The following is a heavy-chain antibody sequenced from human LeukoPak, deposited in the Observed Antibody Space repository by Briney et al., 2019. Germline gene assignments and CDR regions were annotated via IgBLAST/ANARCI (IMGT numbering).Heavy chain of an antibody. V-gene: IGHV1-2*02. CDR1: GYTFTGYY. CDR2: INPNSGGT. CDR3: ARLNGVVPYRGYFDY. D-gene: IGHD3-3*01. J-gene: IGHJ4*02. Sequence: GASVKVSCKASGYTFTGYYMHWVRQAPGQGLEWMGWINPNSGGTNYAQKFQGRVTMTRDTSISTAYMELSRLRSDDTAVYYCARLNGVVPYRGYFDYWGQGTLVTVSS.